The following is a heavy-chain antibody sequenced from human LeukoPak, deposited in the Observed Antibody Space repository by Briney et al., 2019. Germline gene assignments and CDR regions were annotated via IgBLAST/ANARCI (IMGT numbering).Heavy chain of an antibody. V-gene: IGHV3-33*01. D-gene: IGHD3-10*01. CDR2: TWYDGSNK. CDR1: GFTFSSYG. Sequence: GRSLRLSCAASGFTFSSYGMHWVRQAPGKGLEWVAVTWYDGSNKYYADSVKGRFTISRDNSKNTLYLQMNSLRAEDTAVYYCARSLGGFDSGFDYWGQGTLVTVSS. CDR3: ARSLGGFDSGFDY. J-gene: IGHJ4*02.